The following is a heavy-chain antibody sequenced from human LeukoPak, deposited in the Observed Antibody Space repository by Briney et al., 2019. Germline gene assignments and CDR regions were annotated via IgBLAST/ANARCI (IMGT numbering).Heavy chain of an antibody. Sequence: PGGSLRLSCAASGFTFSSYSMNWVRQAPGKGLEWVSSISSSSSYIYYADSVKGRFTISRDNAKNSLYLQVNSLRAEDLALYYCARAPVVDFYYYYYMDVWGKGTTVTVSS. CDR2: ISSSSSYI. CDR3: ARAPVVDFYYYYYMDV. D-gene: IGHD4-23*01. CDR1: GFTFSSYS. J-gene: IGHJ6*03. V-gene: IGHV3-21*04.